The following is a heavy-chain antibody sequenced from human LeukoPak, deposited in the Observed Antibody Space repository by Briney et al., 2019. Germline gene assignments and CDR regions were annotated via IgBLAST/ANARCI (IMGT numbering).Heavy chain of an antibody. Sequence: SETLSLTCTVSGGSISSGSYYWSWIRQPAGKGLEWIGRIYTSGSTNYNPSLKSRVTISVDTSKNQFSLKLSSVTAADTAVYFCARGPYSYDSSGAFDIWGQGTMVTVSS. J-gene: IGHJ3*02. CDR1: GGSISSGSYY. D-gene: IGHD3-22*01. CDR2: IYTSGST. V-gene: IGHV4-61*02. CDR3: ARGPYSYDSSGAFDI.